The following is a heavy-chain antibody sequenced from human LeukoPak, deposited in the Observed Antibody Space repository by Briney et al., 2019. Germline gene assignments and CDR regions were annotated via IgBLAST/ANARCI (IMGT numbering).Heavy chain of an antibody. CDR3: ARHYYYASGSPFDY. J-gene: IGHJ4*02. V-gene: IGHV4-34*01. Sequence: KPSETLSLTCAVYGGSFSGYYWSWIRQPPGKGLEWIGEINHSGSTNYNPSLKSRVTISVDTSKNQVSLGLSSVTAADTAVYYCARHYYYASGSPFDYWGQGTLVTVSS. D-gene: IGHD3-10*01. CDR1: GGSFSGYY. CDR2: INHSGST.